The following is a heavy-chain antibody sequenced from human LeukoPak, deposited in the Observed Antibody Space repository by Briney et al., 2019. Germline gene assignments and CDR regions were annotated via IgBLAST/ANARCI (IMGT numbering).Heavy chain of an antibody. Sequence: ASVEVSCKASGGTFSSYAISWVRQAPGQGLEWMGRIIPILGIANYAQKFQGRVTITADKSTSTAYMELSSLRSEDTAVYYCARDSGYSSYWGQGTLVTVSS. J-gene: IGHJ4*02. CDR2: IIPILGIA. CDR3: ARDSGYSSY. V-gene: IGHV1-69*04. CDR1: GGTFSSYA. D-gene: IGHD5-18*01.